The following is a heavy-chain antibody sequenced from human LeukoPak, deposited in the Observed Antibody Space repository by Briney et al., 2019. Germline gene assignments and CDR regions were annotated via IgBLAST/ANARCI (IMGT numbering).Heavy chain of an antibody. D-gene: IGHD1-26*01. V-gene: IGHV3-23*01. Sequence: QPGGSLRLSCAASGFTFSSYAMSWGRQAPGKGLEWLSAISVSGGTTYYVDSVKGRFTISRDNSKNTVYLQMNSLRAEDTAVYYCAKDRATSSGSYYGYFDYWGQGILVTVSS. J-gene: IGHJ4*02. CDR2: ISVSGGTT. CDR3: AKDRATSSGSYYGYFDY. CDR1: GFTFSSYA.